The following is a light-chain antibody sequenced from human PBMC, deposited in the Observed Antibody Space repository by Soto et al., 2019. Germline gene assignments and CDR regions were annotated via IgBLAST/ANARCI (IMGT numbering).Light chain of an antibody. CDR2: EVS. Sequence: QSVLTQPASVSGSPGQSITISCTGTSSDVGGYNYVSWYQQHPDKDPKLMIYEVSNRPSGVSNRFSGSKSGNTASLTISGLQAEDEGYYYCSSYISSSTPYVFGTGTKLTVL. CDR1: SSDVGGYNY. V-gene: IGLV2-14*01. J-gene: IGLJ1*01. CDR3: SSYISSSTPYV.